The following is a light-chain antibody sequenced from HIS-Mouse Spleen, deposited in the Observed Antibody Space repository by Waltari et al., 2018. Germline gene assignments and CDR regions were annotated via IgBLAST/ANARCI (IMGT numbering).Light chain of an antibody. CDR2: DVS. J-gene: IGLJ2*01. V-gene: IGLV2-14*03. Sequence: QSALTQPASVSGSPGQSITTSCTGPSSDVGGYNYVPWYQQHPGKAPKLMIYDVSNRPSGVSNRFSGSKSGNTASLTISGLQAEDEADYYCSSYTSSSTEVFGGGTKLTVL. CDR3: SSYTSSSTEV. CDR1: SSDVGGYNY.